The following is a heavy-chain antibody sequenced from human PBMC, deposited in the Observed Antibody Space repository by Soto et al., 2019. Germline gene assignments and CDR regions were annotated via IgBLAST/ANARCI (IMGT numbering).Heavy chain of an antibody. V-gene: IGHV4-59*01. CDR2: IYYSGST. D-gene: IGHD6-13*01. J-gene: IGHJ6*03. CDR3: ARDSSSWYYYMDV. CDR1: GGSISSYY. Sequence: SETLTLTCTVSGGSISSYYWSWIRQPPGKGLEWIGYIYYSGSTNYNPSLKSRVTISVDTSKNQFSLKLSSVTAADTAVYYCARDSSSWYYYMDVWGKGTTVTVSS.